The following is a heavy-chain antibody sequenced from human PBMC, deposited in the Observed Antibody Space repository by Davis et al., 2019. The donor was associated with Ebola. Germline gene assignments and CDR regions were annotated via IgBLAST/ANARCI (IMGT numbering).Heavy chain of an antibody. CDR3: TRHVSGDFWYFDL. J-gene: IGHJ2*01. Sequence: GESLKISCAASGFTFDNYAMNWVRQAPGKGLEWVSVIYRDGRTYHADSVKGRFTISRDNSKNTVYLQMNSLRAEDTAVYYCTRHVSGDFWYFDLWGRGTRVTVSS. V-gene: IGHV3-66*04. CDR1: GFTFDNYA. CDR2: IYRDGRT. D-gene: IGHD4-17*01.